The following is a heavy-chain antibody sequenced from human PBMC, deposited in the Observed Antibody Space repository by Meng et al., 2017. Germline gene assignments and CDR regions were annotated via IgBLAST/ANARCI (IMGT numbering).Heavy chain of an antibody. CDR1: GYTLNELS. Sequence: QAHQVQAGGAVKKPGTPVRVSSKVSGYTLNELSMHWVRQAPGKGLEWMGGFDPEDGETIYAQKFQGRVTMTEDTSTDTAYMELSSLRSEDTAVYYCATLPRRITMVRGGWFDPWGQGTLVTVSS. D-gene: IGHD3-10*01. CDR2: FDPEDGET. CDR3: ATLPRRITMVRGGWFDP. J-gene: IGHJ5*02. V-gene: IGHV1-24*01.